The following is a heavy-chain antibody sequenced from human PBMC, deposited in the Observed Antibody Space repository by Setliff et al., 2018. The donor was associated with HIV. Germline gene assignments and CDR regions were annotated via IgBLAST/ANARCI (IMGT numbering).Heavy chain of an antibody. CDR2: IFDSENN. CDR3: ARQITSVTPEMLVVNDAFDV. Sequence: PSETLSLTCSVSGDSITPYYWNWIRQPPGKGLEWIGNIFDSENNNYNPSLKSRVSMSVDTSKNQFSLRLTSVTAADTAVYYCARQITSVTPEMLVVNDAFDVWGQGKMVTVSS. D-gene: IGHD4-17*01. CDR1: GDSITPYY. J-gene: IGHJ3*01. V-gene: IGHV4-59*01.